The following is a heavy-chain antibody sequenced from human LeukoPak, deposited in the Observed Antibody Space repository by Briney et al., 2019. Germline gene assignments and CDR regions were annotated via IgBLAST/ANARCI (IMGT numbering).Heavy chain of an antibody. CDR2: ISRSGNSI. V-gene: IGHV3-11*01. CDR1: GFTFSDYS. Sequence: PGGSLRLSCAASGFTFSDYSMSWIRQAPGKGLAWVSYISRSGNSIYYADSMEGRFTISRDNAKNSLYLQVNSLRADDTAVYYCVRDSYDSSGCIDSWGQGTQVTVSS. CDR3: VRDSYDSSGCIDS. D-gene: IGHD3-22*01. J-gene: IGHJ4*02.